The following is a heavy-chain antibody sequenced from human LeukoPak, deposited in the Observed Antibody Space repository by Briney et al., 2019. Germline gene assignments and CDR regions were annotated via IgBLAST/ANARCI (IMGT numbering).Heavy chain of an antibody. D-gene: IGHD1-20*01. CDR3: AKGGILQNYYYGMDV. J-gene: IGHJ6*02. CDR2: ISYDGSNK. Sequence: GGSLRLSCAASGFTFSSYGMHWVRQAPGKGLEWVAVISYDGSNKYYADSVKGRFTISRDNSKNTLYLQMNSLRAEGTAVYYCAKGGILQNYYYGMDVWGQGTTVTVSS. CDR1: GFTFSSYG. V-gene: IGHV3-30*18.